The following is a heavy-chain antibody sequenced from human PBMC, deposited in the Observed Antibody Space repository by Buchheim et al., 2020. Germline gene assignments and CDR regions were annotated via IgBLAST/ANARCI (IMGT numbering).Heavy chain of an antibody. Sequence: EVQLVESGGGLVQPGGSLRLSCAASGFTVSSSWMHWVRQAPGKGLVWVSRLTADGRDTAYADSVTGRFTISRDKAKNTLYLQMNTLRAEDTAVYYCARSWRFSLDSWGRGTL. D-gene: IGHD3-10*01. CDR2: LTADGRDT. V-gene: IGHV3-74*01. CDR3: ARSWRFSLDS. J-gene: IGHJ4*02. CDR1: GFTVSSSW.